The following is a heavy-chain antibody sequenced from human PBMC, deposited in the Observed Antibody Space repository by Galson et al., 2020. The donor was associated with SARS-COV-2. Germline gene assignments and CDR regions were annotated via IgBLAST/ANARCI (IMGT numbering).Heavy chain of an antibody. CDR1: GGSFSGYY. V-gene: IGHV4-34*01. Sequence: SETLSLTCAVYGGSFSGYYWSWIRQPPGKGLEWIGEINHSGSTNYNPSLKSRVTISVDTSKNQFSLKLSSVTAADTAVYYCARKGGVVPAAIYYYYYYMGVWGKGTTVTVSS. J-gene: IGHJ6*03. CDR2: INHSGST. CDR3: ARKGGVVPAAIYYYYYYMGV. D-gene: IGHD2-2*01.